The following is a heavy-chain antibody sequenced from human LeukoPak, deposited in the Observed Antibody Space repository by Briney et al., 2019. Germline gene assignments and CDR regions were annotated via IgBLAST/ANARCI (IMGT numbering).Heavy chain of an antibody. CDR1: GGSISSSSYY. CDR2: IYYSGST. CDR3: TRSNAFDI. J-gene: IGHJ3*02. V-gene: IGHV4-39*01. Sequence: PSETLSLTCTVSGGSISSSSYYWGWIRQPPGKGLEWIGCIYYSGSTYYNPSLKSRATISVDTSKNQFSLKLSSVTAADTAVYYCTRSNAFDIRGQGTMVTVSS.